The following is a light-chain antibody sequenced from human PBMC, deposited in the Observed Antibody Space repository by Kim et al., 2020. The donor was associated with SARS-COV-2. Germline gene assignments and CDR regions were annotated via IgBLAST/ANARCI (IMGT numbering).Light chain of an antibody. CDR2: DAS. CDR1: QSSSVW. V-gene: IGKV1-5*01. J-gene: IGKJ1*01. Sequence: DIQMTQSPSTLSASVGDRVTITCRASQSSSVWLAWYQQKPGKAPSLLIYDASILESGVPSRFSGSGSGTEFTLTISGLQPDDFATYYCQEYKSNLWTFGQGTKVDIK. CDR3: QEYKSNLWT.